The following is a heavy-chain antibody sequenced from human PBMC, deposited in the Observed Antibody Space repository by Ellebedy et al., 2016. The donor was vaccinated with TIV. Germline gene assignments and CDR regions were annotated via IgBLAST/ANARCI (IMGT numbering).Heavy chain of an antibody. D-gene: IGHD2-2*01. CDR1: GFTFSSYG. J-gene: IGHJ6*02. V-gene: IGHV3-30*02. Sequence: PGGSLRLSCAASGFTFSSYGMHWVRQAPGKGLEWVAFIRYDGSNKYYADSVKGRFTISRDNSKNTLYLQMNSLRAEDTAVYYCAKDLVVGCSSTSCITMDVWGQGTTVTVSS. CDR3: AKDLVVGCSSTSCITMDV. CDR2: IRYDGSNK.